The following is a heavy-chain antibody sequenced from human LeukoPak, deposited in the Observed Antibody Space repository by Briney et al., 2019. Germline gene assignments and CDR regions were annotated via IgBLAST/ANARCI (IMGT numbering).Heavy chain of an antibody. CDR1: GYTFTGYY. J-gene: IGHJ4*02. Sequence: ASVKVSCKASGYTFTGYYMHWVRQAPGQVLEWMGWINPNSGGTNYAQKFQGRVTMTRDTSISTAYMELSRLRSDDTAVYYCAREDSSGWYGFDYWGQGTLVTVSS. D-gene: IGHD6-19*01. CDR3: AREDSSGWYGFDY. CDR2: INPNSGGT. V-gene: IGHV1-2*02.